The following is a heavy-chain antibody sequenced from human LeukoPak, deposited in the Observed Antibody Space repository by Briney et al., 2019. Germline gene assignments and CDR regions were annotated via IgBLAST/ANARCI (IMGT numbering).Heavy chain of an antibody. V-gene: IGHV3-21*01. CDR1: GFTFSSYS. J-gene: IGHJ6*04. CDR2: ISSSSSYI. D-gene: IGHD3-10*02. Sequence: GGTLRLSCAASGFTFSSYSMNWVRQAPGKGLEWVSSISSSSSYIYYADSVKDRFTISRDNAKNSLYLQMNSLRAEDTAVYYCAELGITMIGGVWGKGTTVTISS. CDR3: AELGITMIGGV.